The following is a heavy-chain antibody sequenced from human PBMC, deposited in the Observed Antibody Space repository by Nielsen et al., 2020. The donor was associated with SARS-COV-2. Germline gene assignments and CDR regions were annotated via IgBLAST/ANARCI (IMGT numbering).Heavy chain of an antibody. CDR2: ISYDGNE. CDR3: ARETIDYSSSFVDH. Sequence: GESLKISCAASGFTFSSHAMHWVRQTPGKGLEWLTIISYDGNEHYADSVKGRFTISRDNSKDTVFLQLNSLRPEDTGVYFCARETIDYSSSFVDHWGQGTLVTVSP. CDR1: GFTFSSHA. V-gene: IGHV3-30*04. J-gene: IGHJ5*02. D-gene: IGHD4-11*01.